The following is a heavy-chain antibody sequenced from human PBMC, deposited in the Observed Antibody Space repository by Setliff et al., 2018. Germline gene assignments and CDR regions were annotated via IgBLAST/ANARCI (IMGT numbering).Heavy chain of an antibody. CDR2: VFFTGDT. CDR3: AKGGGRYHSDS. D-gene: IGHD1-1*01. CDR1: GDSINDYY. V-gene: IGHV4-59*12. J-gene: IGHJ4*02. Sequence: SETLSLTCTVSGDSINDYYWSWIRQPPGKGLEWIGYVFFTGDTDYNPSLGSRVSMSLDTSKNQFSLKLTSVTAADTAVYYCAKGGGRYHSDSWGQGILVTVSS.